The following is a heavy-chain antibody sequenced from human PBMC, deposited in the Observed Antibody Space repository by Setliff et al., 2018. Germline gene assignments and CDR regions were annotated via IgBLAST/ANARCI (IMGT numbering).Heavy chain of an antibody. V-gene: IGHV4-38-2*01. CDR1: NYSISSAYY. CDR2: INHSGTT. J-gene: IGHJ4*02. Sequence: ASETLSLTCAVSNYSISSAYYWGWIRQSPGKGLEWIGEINHSGTTNYNPSLKSRVTISVDTSKNQFSLKLISVTAADTAMYYCARIFDYWGQGTLVTVSS. CDR3: ARIFDY.